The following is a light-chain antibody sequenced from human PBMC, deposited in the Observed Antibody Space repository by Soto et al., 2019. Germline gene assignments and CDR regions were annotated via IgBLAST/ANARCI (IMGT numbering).Light chain of an antibody. V-gene: IGLV2-14*01. Sequence: QSALTQPASVSGSPGQSITISCTGTSSDVGGYNYVSWYQPHPGKAPKLMIYEVSNRPSGVSNRFSGSKSGNTASLTISGLQAEDEADYYCSSYTSSSTLVVFGGGTKVTV. CDR2: EVS. J-gene: IGLJ2*01. CDR1: SSDVGGYNY. CDR3: SSYTSSSTLVV.